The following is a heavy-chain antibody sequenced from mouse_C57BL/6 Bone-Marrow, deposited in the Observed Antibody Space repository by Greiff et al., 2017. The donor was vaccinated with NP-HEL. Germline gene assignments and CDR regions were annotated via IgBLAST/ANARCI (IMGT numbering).Heavy chain of an antibody. CDR3: ATLLLRPLDY. D-gene: IGHD1-1*01. V-gene: IGHV1-69*01. Sequence: QVQLQQPGAELVMPGASVKLSCKASGYTFTSYWMHWVKQRPGQGLEWIGEIDPSDSYTNYNQKFKGKSTLTVDKSSSTAYMQLSSLTSEDSAVYYCATLLLRPLDYWGQGTTLTISS. CDR1: GYTFTSYW. J-gene: IGHJ2*01. CDR2: IDPSDSYT.